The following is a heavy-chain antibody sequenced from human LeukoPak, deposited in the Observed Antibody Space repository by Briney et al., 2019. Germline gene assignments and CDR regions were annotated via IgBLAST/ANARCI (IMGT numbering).Heavy chain of an antibody. D-gene: IGHD3-3*01. CDR2: INHSGST. Sequence: PPETLSLTCAVYGGSFSGYYWSWIRQPPGKGLEWIGEINHSGSTNYNPSLKSRVTISVDTSKNQFSLKLSSVTAADTAVYYCASRRLYYDFFRTWFDPWGQGTLVTVSS. CDR3: ASRRLYYDFFRTWFDP. J-gene: IGHJ5*02. CDR1: GGSFSGYY. V-gene: IGHV4-34*01.